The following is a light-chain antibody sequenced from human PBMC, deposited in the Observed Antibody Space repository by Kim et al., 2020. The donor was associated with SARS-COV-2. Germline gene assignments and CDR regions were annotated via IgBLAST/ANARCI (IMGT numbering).Light chain of an antibody. CDR2: EAS. CDR3: QQYNSYSLT. Sequence: ASVGDRVTIPCRASQSISSWLAWYQQKPGKAPKLLIYEASSLESGVPSRFSGSGSGTEFTLAISSLQPDDFATYYCQQYNSYSLTFGGGTKVDIK. V-gene: IGKV1-5*03. J-gene: IGKJ4*01. CDR1: QSISSW.